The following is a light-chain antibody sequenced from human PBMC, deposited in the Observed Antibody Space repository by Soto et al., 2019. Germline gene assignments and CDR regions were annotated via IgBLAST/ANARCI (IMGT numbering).Light chain of an antibody. CDR1: SGYSNYK. V-gene: IGLV9-49*01. Sequence: QSVLTQPPSASASLGASVTLTCTLSSGYSNYKVDWYQQRPGKGPRFVMRVGTGGIVGSKGDGIPDRFSVLGSGLNRYLTIKNIQEEDESDYHFGADHGSGSNFVVFGGGTKLTVL. CDR2: VGTGGIVG. J-gene: IGLJ2*01. CDR3: GADHGSGSNFVV.